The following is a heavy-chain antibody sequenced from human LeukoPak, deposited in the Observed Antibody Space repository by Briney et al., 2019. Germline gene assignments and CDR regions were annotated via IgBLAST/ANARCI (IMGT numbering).Heavy chain of an antibody. CDR1: GFTFSDHY. V-gene: IGHV3-15*01. D-gene: IGHD4-17*01. J-gene: IGHJ6*02. CDR2: IKGKTDGGTT. CDR3: TTEAGDGDYGTTYYYYHVMDV. Sequence: GGSLRLSCAASGFTFSDHYMDWVRQAPGKGLEWVGRIKGKTDGGTTDLAATVRSTYNISTDDSKNTLYLQMNSLKPEDTAMYYCTTEAGDGDYGTTYYYYHVMDVWGQGTTVTVSS.